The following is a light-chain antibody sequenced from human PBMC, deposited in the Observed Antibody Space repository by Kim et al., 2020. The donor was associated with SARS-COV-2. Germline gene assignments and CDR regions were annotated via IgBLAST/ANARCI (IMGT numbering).Light chain of an antibody. V-gene: IGKV3-20*01. Sequence: LSPGERATLSCRASQSVRSNYLAWYQHKPGQAPRLLIYGASSRATGIPDTFSGSGSGTDFTLTISRLEPEDFAVYYCQQYGSSPQTFGQGTKLEI. J-gene: IGKJ2*01. CDR1: QSVRSNY. CDR3: QQYGSSPQT. CDR2: GAS.